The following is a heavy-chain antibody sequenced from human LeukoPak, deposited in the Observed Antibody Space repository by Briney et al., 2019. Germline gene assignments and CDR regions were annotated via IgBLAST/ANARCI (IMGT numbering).Heavy chain of an antibody. CDR2: IWYDGSNK. V-gene: IGHV3-33*06. D-gene: IGHD3-22*01. J-gene: IGHJ4*02. CDR3: AKDLDPYDSSGYYWD. Sequence: PGGSLRLSCAASGFTLSSYGLHWVRQAPGKGLEWVAVIWYDGSNKYYADSVKGRFTISRDNSKNTLYLQMNSLRAEDTAVYYCAKDLDPYDSSGYYWDWGQGTLVTVPS. CDR1: GFTLSSYG.